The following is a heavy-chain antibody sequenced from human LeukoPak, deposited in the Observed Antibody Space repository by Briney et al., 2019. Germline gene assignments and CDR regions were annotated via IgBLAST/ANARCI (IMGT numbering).Heavy chain of an antibody. CDR3: AAGCTSSSCYWFYYADV. CDR2: SNHSGST. Sequence: PSETLSRTCAVYGGSFSGYYWNWIRQPPRKGLEWIGESNHSGSTNYNPSLKSRVSISIDTSKKQFSLKLTSVTAADTAVYYCAAGCTSSSCYWFYYADVWGRGTAVTVSS. CDR1: GGSFSGYY. J-gene: IGHJ6*03. D-gene: IGHD2-2*01. V-gene: IGHV4-34*01.